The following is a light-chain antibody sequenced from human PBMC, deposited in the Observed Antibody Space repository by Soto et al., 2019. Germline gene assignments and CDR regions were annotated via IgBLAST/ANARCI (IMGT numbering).Light chain of an antibody. J-gene: IGLJ3*02. CDR1: SSDVGVYNY. V-gene: IGLV2-11*01. Sequence: QSVLTQPRSVSGSPGQSVTISCTGTSSDVGVYNYVFWYQQHPGKAPQLVIYDVIKRPSGVPYRFSGSKSGNTASLTISGLQAEDEADYYCCSYAGSSLWVFGGGTKLTVL. CDR3: CSYAGSSLWV. CDR2: DVI.